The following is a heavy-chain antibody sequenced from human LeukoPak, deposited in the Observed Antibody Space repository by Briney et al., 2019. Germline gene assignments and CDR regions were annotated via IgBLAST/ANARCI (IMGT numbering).Heavy chain of an antibody. V-gene: IGHV4-4*07. J-gene: IGHJ4*02. Sequence: SETLSLTCTVSGGSTSNYFCTWLRQSAGKGLEWIGRIHTSGSTNYNPSLKSRVSMSVDTSKNQFSLKLSSVTAADTAVYYCARVGRGVNLLDYWGQGTLVTVSS. CDR2: IHTSGST. D-gene: IGHD3-10*01. CDR1: GGSTSNYF. CDR3: ARVGRGVNLLDY.